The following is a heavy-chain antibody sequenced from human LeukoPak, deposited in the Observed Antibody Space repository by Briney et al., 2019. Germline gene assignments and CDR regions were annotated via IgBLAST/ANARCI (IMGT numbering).Heavy chain of an antibody. CDR2: IYYSGIT. D-gene: IGHD3-16*01. V-gene: IGHV4-39*07. Sequence: SETLSLTCTVSGGSISSSSYYWGWIRQPPGKGLEWIGTIYYSGITYYNPSLKSRVSISLGTSKNQFSLKLTSVTAADTAVYYCARDTGDLAHSVDYWGQGTLVTVSS. CDR3: ARDTGDLAHSVDY. J-gene: IGHJ4*02. CDR1: GGSISSSSYY.